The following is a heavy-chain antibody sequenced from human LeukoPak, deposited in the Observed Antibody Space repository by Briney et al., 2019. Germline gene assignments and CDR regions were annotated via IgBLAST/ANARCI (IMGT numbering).Heavy chain of an antibody. D-gene: IGHD3-9*01. V-gene: IGHV1-2*02. CDR2: INPNSGGT. CDR3: ARVLILTGYYIEVVDY. CDR1: GYTFSDYY. J-gene: IGHJ4*02. Sequence: GASVKVSCKTSGYTFSDYYIHWIRQAPGQGLEWMGWINPNSGGTNYAQKFQGRVTMTRDTSISTAYMELSRLRSDDTAVYYCARVLILTGYYIEVVDYWGQGTLVTVSS.